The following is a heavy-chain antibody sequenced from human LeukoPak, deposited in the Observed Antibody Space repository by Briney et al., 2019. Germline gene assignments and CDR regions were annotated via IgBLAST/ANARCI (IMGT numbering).Heavy chain of an antibody. CDR1: GCTFSSYA. Sequence: GGSLRLSCATSGCTFSSYAMSWVRQAPGKGLEWVSGIGASGGSTYYADSVKGRFTISRDNSKNTLYLQMNSLRTEDTAVYYCAKAEGYDILTGLDYWGQGTLVTVSS. CDR3: AKAEGYDILTGLDY. D-gene: IGHD3-9*01. V-gene: IGHV3-23*01. CDR2: IGASGGST. J-gene: IGHJ4*02.